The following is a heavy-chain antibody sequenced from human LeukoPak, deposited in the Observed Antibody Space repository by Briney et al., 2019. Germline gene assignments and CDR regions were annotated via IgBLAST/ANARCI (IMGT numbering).Heavy chain of an antibody. J-gene: IGHJ4*02. V-gene: IGHV4-59*01. CDR3: ARPKTTGGFDS. Sequence: SETLSLTCTVSSASIRSDYLSWIRQSPGKGLEWIGYIYYTVTTNYNPSLKSRVTISIYTSKNQFSLKLTSVTAADTAIYYCARPKTTGGFDSWGQGTLVTVSS. CDR1: SASIRSDY. D-gene: IGHD2-8*02. CDR2: IYYTVTT.